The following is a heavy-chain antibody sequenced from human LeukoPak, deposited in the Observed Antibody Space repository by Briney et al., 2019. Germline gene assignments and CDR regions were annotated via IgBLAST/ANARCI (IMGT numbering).Heavy chain of an antibody. CDR3: ARDSYYDILTGPDP. Sequence: PGGSLRLSCAASGFTVSSNYMSWVRQAPGKGLEWVSVIYRGGSTYYADSVKGRFTISRDNSKNTLYLQMNSLRAEYTAVYYCARDSYYDILTGPDPWGQGTLVTVSS. CDR1: GFTVSSNY. J-gene: IGHJ5*02. D-gene: IGHD3-9*01. CDR2: IYRGGST. V-gene: IGHV3-66*01.